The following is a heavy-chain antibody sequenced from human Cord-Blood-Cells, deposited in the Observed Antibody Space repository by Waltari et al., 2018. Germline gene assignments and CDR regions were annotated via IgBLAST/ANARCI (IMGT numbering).Heavy chain of an antibody. CDR1: GGSFSGYY. CDR2: IKHSGST. V-gene: IGHV4-34*01. CDR3: ARGGSGSYYYYYYMDV. Sequence: QVQLQQWGAGLLKPSETLSLTCAVSGGSFSGYYWSWNRQPPGKGLDWIGEIKHSGSTNYNPSLKSRVTISVDTSKNQFSLKLSSVTAADTAVYYCARGGSGSYYYYYYMDVWGKGTTVTVSS. J-gene: IGHJ6*03. D-gene: IGHD1-26*01.